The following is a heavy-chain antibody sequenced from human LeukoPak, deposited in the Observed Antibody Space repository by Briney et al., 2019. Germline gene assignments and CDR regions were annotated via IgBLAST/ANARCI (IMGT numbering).Heavy chain of an antibody. CDR3: ARAQRRQWLVPGYYFDY. J-gene: IGHJ4*02. D-gene: IGHD6-19*01. CDR1: GYTFTSYY. CDR2: INPSGGST. V-gene: IGHV1-46*01. Sequence: ASVKVSCKASGYTFTSYYMHWVRQAPGRGLEWMGIINPSGGSTSYAQKFQGRVTMTRDTSTSTVYMELSSLRSEDTAVYYCARAQRRQWLVPGYYFDYWGQGTLVTVSS.